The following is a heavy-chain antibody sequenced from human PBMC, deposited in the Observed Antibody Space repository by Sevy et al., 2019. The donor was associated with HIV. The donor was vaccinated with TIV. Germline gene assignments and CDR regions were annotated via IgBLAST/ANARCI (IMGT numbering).Heavy chain of an antibody. Sequence: ASVKVSCKASGYTFTTYGIIWVRQAPGQRLEWMGWINAGNGNTKYSQKFKGRVTITRDTSARTAYLELSSLRPEDTAVYYCAKDAGGGSSYFDYWGQGTLVTVSS. CDR3: AKDAGGGSSYFDY. D-gene: IGHD2-15*01. V-gene: IGHV1-3*01. CDR2: INAGNGNT. J-gene: IGHJ4*02. CDR1: GYTFTTYG.